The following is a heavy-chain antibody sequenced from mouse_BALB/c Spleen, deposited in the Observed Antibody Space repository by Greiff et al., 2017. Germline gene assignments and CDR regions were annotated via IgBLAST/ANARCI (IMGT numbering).Heavy chain of an antibody. D-gene: IGHD1-1*01. CDR2: ISSGGST. Sequence: DVKLVESGGGLVKPGGSLKLSCAASGFTFSSYAMSWVRQTPEKRLEWVASISSGGSTYYPDSVKGRFTISRDNARNILYLQMSSLRSEDTAMYYCARGDYYGSRAWFAYWGQGTLVTVSA. J-gene: IGHJ3*01. CDR3: ARGDYYGSRAWFAY. CDR1: GFTFSSYA. V-gene: IGHV5-6-5*01.